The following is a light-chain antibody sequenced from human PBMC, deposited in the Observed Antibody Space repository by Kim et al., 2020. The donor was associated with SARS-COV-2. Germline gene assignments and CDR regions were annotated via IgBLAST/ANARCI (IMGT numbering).Light chain of an antibody. Sequence: QSVLTQPPSVSGAPGQRVTISCTGSSSNIGADYDVPWYQQLPGTAPKLLIYGNSNRPSGVPDRFSGSKSGTSASLAITGLQAEDEADYYCQSYDSSLSGSGVFGAGTQVTVL. V-gene: IGLV1-40*01. J-gene: IGLJ1*01. CDR2: GNS. CDR1: SSNIGADYD. CDR3: QSYDSSLSGSGV.